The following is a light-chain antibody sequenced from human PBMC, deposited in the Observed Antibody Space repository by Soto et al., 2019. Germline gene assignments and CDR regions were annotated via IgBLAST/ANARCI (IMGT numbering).Light chain of an antibody. CDR3: SSYTRSTTLNVL. V-gene: IGLV2-14*01. Sequence: QSALTQPASVSGSHGQSITISCTGTSSDVGGYKYVSWYQQHPGKVPKLFIYEVSNWPSGVSNRFSGSKSGNTASLTISGLQAEDEAEYYCSSYTRSTTLNVLFGGGTKLTVL. J-gene: IGLJ2*01. CDR2: EVS. CDR1: SSDVGGYKY.